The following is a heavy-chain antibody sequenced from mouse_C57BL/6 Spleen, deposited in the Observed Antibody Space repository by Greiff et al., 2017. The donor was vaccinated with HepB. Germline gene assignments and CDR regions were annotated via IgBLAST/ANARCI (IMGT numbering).Heavy chain of an antibody. V-gene: IGHV5-9*01. CDR2: ISGGGGNT. D-gene: IGHD2-5*01. Sequence: DVQLVESGGGLVKPGGSLKLSCAASGFTFSSYTMSWVRQTPEKRLEWVATISGGGGNTYYPDSVKGRFTISRDNAKNTLYLQMSSLRSEDTALYYCARNAYYSNYVGYFDVWGTGTTVTVSS. CDR3: ARNAYYSNYVGYFDV. J-gene: IGHJ1*03. CDR1: GFTFSSYT.